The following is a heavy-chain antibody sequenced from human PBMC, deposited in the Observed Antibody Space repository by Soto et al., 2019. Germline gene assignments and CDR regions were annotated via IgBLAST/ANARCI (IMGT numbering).Heavy chain of an antibody. Sequence: QVQLQESGPGLVKPSQTLSLTCTVSGGSISSGDYYWSWIRQPPGKGLEWIGYIYYSGSTFYNPSLKSRVTISVDTSRNQFSLKLSSVPAADTAVYYCARERPDGARLDPWGQGTLVTVSS. CDR1: GGSISSGDYY. CDR2: IYYSGST. CDR3: ARERPDGARLDP. J-gene: IGHJ5*02. D-gene: IGHD6-6*01. V-gene: IGHV4-30-4*01.